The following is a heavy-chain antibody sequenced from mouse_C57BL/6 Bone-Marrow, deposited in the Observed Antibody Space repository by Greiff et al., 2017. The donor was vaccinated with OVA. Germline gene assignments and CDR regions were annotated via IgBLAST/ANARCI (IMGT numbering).Heavy chain of an antibody. V-gene: IGHV2-5*01. CDR1: GFSLTSYG. CDR2: IWRGGST. D-gene: IGHD2-5*01. J-gene: IGHJ1*03. CDR3: AKERSNLWYFDV. Sequence: VQLQESGPGLVQPSQSLSITCTVSGFSLTSYGVHWVRQSPGKGLEWLGVIWRGGSTDYNAAFMSRLSITKDNSKSQVFFQMNSLQADDTAIYYCAKERSNLWYFDVWGTGTTVTVSS.